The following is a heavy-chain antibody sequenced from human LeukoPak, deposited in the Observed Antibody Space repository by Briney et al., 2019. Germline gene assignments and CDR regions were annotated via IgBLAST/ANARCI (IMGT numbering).Heavy chain of an antibody. D-gene: IGHD4-23*01. CDR1: GFTFDDYA. Sequence: GGSLRLSCAASGFTFDDYAMHWVRQAPGKGLEWVSGISWNSGSIGYADSVKGRFTISRDNSKNTLYLQMNSLRAEDTAVYYCAKEDYGGNVNFDYWGQGTLVTVSS. J-gene: IGHJ4*02. CDR3: AKEDYGGNVNFDY. CDR2: ISWNSGSI. V-gene: IGHV3-9*01.